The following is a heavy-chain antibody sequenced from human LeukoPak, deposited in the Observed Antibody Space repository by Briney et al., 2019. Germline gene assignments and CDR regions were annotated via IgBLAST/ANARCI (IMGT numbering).Heavy chain of an antibody. V-gene: IGHV4-61*02. CDR3: ARGDVGAFDI. J-gene: IGHJ3*02. CDR1: GGSISSGSYF. D-gene: IGHD1-26*01. CDR2: IYTSGST. Sequence: SETLSLTCTVSGGSISSGSYFWSWIRQPAGKGLEWIGRIYTSGSTNYNPSLKSRVTISVDTSKNQFSLKLSSVTAADTAVYYCARGDVGAFDIWGQGTMVTVSS.